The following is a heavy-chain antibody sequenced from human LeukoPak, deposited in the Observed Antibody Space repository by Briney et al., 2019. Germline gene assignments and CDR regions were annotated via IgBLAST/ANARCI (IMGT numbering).Heavy chain of an antibody. V-gene: IGHV3-11*01. J-gene: IGHJ4*02. CDR3: ARGYRGFDY. Sequence: GGSLRLSCAASGFTFCDYYMSGIGEAPGKGLEWVSYISRSGSTIYYTDSVKGRFTISRDNAKNSLYLQMNSLRAEDPAVYYCARGYRGFDYWGQGTLVTVSS. D-gene: IGHD2-2*02. CDR2: ISRSGSTI. CDR1: GFTFCDYY.